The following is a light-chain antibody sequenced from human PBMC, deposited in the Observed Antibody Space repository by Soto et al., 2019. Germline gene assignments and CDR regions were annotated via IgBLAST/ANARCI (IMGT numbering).Light chain of an antibody. Sequence: DSVMTQSPDSLAVSLGARATINCKSSQSVLYSSNNKNYLAWYQQKPGQPPKLLIYWASTRESGVPDRFSGSGSGTDFTLTISSLQAEDVAVYYGQQYYSSPPYTFGQGTKLEIK. V-gene: IGKV4-1*01. J-gene: IGKJ2*01. CDR2: WAS. CDR3: QQYYSSPPYT. CDR1: QSVLYSSNNKNY.